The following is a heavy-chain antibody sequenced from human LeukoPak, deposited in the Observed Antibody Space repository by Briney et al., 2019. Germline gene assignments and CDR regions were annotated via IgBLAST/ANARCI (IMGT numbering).Heavy chain of an antibody. Sequence: GGSLKISCKGSGYSFTSYWIGWVRQMPGKGLEWMGIIYPGDSDTRYSPSFQGQVTISADKSISTAYLQWSSLKASDTAMYYCASHSGWYGMGYGMDVWGQGTTVTVSS. CDR2: IYPGDSDT. CDR1: GYSFTSYW. D-gene: IGHD6-19*01. CDR3: ASHSGWYGMGYGMDV. V-gene: IGHV5-51*01. J-gene: IGHJ6*02.